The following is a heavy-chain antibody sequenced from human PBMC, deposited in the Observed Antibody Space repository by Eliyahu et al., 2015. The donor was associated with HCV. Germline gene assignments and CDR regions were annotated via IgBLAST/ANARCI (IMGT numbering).Heavy chain of an antibody. CDR1: GGSISSSSYY. CDR3: ARDRIVGRYDY. CDR2: IYYSGST. J-gene: IGHJ4*02. V-gene: IGHV4-39*07. Sequence: QLQLQESGPGLVKPSETLSLTCTVSGGSISSSSYYWGWIRQPPGKGLEWIGSIYYSGSTYYNPSLKSRVTISVDTSKNQFSLKLSSVTAADTAVYYCARDRIVGRYDYWGQGTLVTVSS. D-gene: IGHD2-21*01.